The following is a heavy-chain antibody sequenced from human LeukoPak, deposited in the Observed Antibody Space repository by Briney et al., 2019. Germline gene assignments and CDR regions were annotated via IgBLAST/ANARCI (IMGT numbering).Heavy chain of an antibody. CDR2: INQVGDSL. CDR1: EFKLGDFW. D-gene: IGHD2-21*01. Sequence: SGGSLRLSCAAPEFKLGDFWMSWVRKAPGKGLEWVANINQVGDSLSYVTSVRGRFTISRDNAKNALFLQMSSLRAEDTAIYYCAREFVVEPKSSFDHWGQGTLVTVSS. V-gene: IGHV3-7*03. J-gene: IGHJ4*02. CDR3: AREFVVEPKSSFDH.